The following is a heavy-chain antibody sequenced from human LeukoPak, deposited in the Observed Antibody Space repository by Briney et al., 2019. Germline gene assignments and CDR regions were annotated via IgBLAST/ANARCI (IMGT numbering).Heavy chain of an antibody. J-gene: IGHJ4*02. V-gene: IGHV3-9*01. CDR1: GFTFDDYA. CDR2: ISWNSGSI. Sequence: GGSLRLSCAASGFTFDDYAMPWVRQAPGKGLEWVSGISWNSGSIGYADSVKGRFTISRDNAKNSLYLQMNSLRAEDTALYYCAKGRQLAAFDYWGQGTLVTVSS. D-gene: IGHD6-13*01. CDR3: AKGRQLAAFDY.